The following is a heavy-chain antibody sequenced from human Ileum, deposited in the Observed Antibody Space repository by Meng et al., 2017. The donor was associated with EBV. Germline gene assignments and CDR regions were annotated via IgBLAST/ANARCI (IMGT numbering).Heavy chain of an antibody. CDR2: CSGGT. CDR1: GVSISSGVYH. Sequence: QGQLAESGPGLVKPSQTLSLTCAVSGVSISSGVYHWSWIRQPPGKGLEWIGCSGGTYYNPSLKSRLTISVDTSKNQFSLKLDSATAADTAVYYCAIYAVGGSGQGYWGQGTLVTVSS. CDR3: AIYAVGGSGQGY. J-gene: IGHJ4*02. D-gene: IGHD1-26*01. V-gene: IGHV4-30-4*01.